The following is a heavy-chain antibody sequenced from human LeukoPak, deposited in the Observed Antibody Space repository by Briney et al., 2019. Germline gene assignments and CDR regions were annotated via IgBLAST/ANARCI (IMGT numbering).Heavy chain of an antibody. J-gene: IGHJ4*02. CDR3: ARRPGSGWYVLDY. CDR2: IKQDGSKK. CDR1: GFPFSSYW. V-gene: IGHV3-7*03. D-gene: IGHD6-19*01. Sequence: GGSLRLSCVASGFPFSSYWMTWVRQAPGKGLEWVANIKQDGSKKSYVDSVKGRFTISRDNAKNSLYLQMNSLRAEDTAIYYCARRPGSGWYVLDYWGQGTLVTVSS.